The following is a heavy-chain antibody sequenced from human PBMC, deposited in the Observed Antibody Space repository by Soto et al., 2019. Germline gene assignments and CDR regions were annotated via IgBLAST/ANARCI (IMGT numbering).Heavy chain of an antibody. V-gene: IGHV4-59*06. CDR3: ARGVLH. Sequence: SETLSLTCTVSGDCSSSYSWYWIRQPPVTVLEWIEHISYSGSTYYNTSLKSQVTISVDTSRDQFSLIVNFVFAVVRAVEYSARGVLHWPQGTLVTVPQ. J-gene: IGHJ4*01. CDR1: GDCSSSYS. CDR2: ISYSGST. D-gene: IGHD3-16*01.